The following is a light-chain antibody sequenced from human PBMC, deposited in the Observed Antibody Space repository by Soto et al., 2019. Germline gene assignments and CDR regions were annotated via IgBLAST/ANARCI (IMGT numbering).Light chain of an antibody. CDR3: HQRNK. V-gene: IGKV3-11*01. CDR2: DTS. Sequence: EIVMTQSPDTLSVSPGERVALSCRASQTVTSYLAWYQQIPGQPPRLLIYDTSNRVTGIPARFSGSRSGTDFTLTISSLEPEDFAVYFCHQRNKFGQGTRLEIK. CDR1: QTVTSY. J-gene: IGKJ5*01.